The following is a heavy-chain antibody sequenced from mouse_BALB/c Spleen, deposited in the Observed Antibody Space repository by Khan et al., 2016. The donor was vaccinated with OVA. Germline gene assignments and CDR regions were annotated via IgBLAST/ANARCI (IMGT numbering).Heavy chain of an antibody. CDR1: GYTFTSYW. J-gene: IGHJ4*01. CDR3: AASILFYYSMDY. CDR2: INPSTGYT. Sequence: QVQLQQSGAELAKPGASVKMSCKASGYTFTSYWMHWVKQRPGQGLEWIGYINPSTGYTEYNQKLKEKATLTTDKYSSTAYMQLSSLPPADPAVYYCAASILFYYSMDYGGQGTSVTVSS. D-gene: IGHD6-1*01. V-gene: IGHV1-7*01.